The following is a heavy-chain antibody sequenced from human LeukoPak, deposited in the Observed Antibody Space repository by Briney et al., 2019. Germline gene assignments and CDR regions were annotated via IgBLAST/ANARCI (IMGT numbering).Heavy chain of an antibody. CDR3: AKVGIRLLEQYYHDY. Sequence: GGSLRLSCAASGFTFSSYSMNWVRQAPGKGLEWVSYISTSSGTIYYADSVKGRFTISRDNAKNSLYLQMNSLRAEDTAVYYCAKVGIRLLEQYYHDYWGQGTLVTVSS. J-gene: IGHJ4*02. D-gene: IGHD3-3*01. V-gene: IGHV3-48*04. CDR2: ISTSSGTI. CDR1: GFTFSSYS.